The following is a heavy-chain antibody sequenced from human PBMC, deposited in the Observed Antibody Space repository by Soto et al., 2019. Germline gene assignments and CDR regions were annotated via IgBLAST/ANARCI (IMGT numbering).Heavy chain of an antibody. Sequence: QVQRVQSGAEVRKPGASVKVSCKISGGTFTNYVISWLRQAPGQGLEWMGGLIPIFGAANLAQKFQGRVTITADESTSTVNIELSSLTSEDTAVYYCARGRSSPNFDPWGQGTLVTVSS. CDR3: ARGRSSPNFDP. CDR2: LIPIFGAA. V-gene: IGHV1-69*01. J-gene: IGHJ5*02. CDR1: GGTFTNYV. D-gene: IGHD6-6*01.